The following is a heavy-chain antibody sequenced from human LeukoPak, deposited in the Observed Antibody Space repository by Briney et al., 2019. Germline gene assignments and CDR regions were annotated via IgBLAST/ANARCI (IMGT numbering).Heavy chain of an antibody. CDR1: GGSISSSSYY. J-gene: IGHJ4*02. CDR2: IYYSGST. V-gene: IGHV4-39*07. Sequence: SETLSLTCTVSGGSISSSSYYWGWIRQPPGKGLEWIGSIYYSGSTYYNPSLKSRVTISVDTSKNQFSLKLSSVTAADTAVYYCARVDEVGWLQGGYFDYWGQGTLVTVSS. D-gene: IGHD5-12*01. CDR3: ARVDEVGWLQGGYFDY.